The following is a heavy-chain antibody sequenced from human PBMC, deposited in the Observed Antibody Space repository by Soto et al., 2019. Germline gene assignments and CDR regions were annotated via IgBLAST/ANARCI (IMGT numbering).Heavy chain of an antibody. D-gene: IGHD3-10*01. CDR2: MNPNSGNT. J-gene: IGHJ4*02. V-gene: IGHV1-8*01. CDR1: GYTFTSYD. CDR3: ARVGRITMVRGVIITTNYFDY. Sequence: ASVKVSCKASGYTFTSYDINWVRQATGQGLEWMGWMNPNSGNTGYAQKFQGRVTMTRNTSISTAYMELSSLRSEDTAVYYCARVGRITMVRGVIITTNYFDYWGQGTLVTVSS.